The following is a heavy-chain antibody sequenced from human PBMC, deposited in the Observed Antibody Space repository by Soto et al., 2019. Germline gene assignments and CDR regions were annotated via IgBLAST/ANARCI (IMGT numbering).Heavy chain of an antibody. CDR3: AKDGEVLGSLYYFDY. Sequence: QVQLVESGGGVVQPGRSLRLSCTASGFTFRSYGMHWVRQAPGKGLEWVAVIWYDGSNKYYADSVKGRFTISRDNSKNTLYLQMNSLRAVDTAMYFCAKDGEVLGSLYYFDYWGQGTLVAVSS. D-gene: IGHD3-10*01. CDR2: IWYDGSNK. CDR1: GFTFRSYG. J-gene: IGHJ4*02. V-gene: IGHV3-33*06.